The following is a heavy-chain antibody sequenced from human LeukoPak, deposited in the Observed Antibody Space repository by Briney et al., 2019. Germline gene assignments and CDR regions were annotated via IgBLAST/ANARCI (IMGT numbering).Heavy chain of an antibody. CDR1: GYSFTSYW. Sequence: GESLKISCKGSGYSFTSYWIGWVRQMPGKGLEWMGIIYPGDSDTRYSPSFKGQVTISADKSISTAYLQWSSLKASDTAMYYCARQKYSSGWYTLRYGMDVWGQGTTVTVSS. CDR3: ARQKYSSGWYTLRYGMDV. V-gene: IGHV5-51*01. D-gene: IGHD6-19*01. J-gene: IGHJ6*02. CDR2: IYPGDSDT.